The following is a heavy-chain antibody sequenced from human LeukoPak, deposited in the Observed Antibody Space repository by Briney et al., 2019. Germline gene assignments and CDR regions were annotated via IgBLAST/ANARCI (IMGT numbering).Heavy chain of an antibody. D-gene: IGHD3-10*01. V-gene: IGHV3-48*01. CDR2: ISSSSSTI. J-gene: IGHJ4*02. CDR3: ARGRWFGESLPAHFEY. CDR1: GFTFSSYS. Sequence: GGSLRLSCAASGFTFSSYSMNWVRQAPGKGLEWVSYISSSSSTIYYADSVKGRFTISRDNAKNSLYLQMNTLRADDTAVYYCARGRWFGESLPAHFEYWGQGTLVTVSS.